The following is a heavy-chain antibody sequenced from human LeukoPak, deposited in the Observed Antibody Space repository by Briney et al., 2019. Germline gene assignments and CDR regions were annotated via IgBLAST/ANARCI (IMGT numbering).Heavy chain of an antibody. CDR3: ASGFYWFDP. J-gene: IGHJ5*02. V-gene: IGHV3-7*01. Sequence: GGSLRLSCAASGLTFSSYWMSWVRQAPGKGLEWVANIKQDGSEKYYVDSVKGRFTISRDNAKNSLYLQMNSLRAEDTAVYYCASGFYWFDPWGRGTLATVSS. D-gene: IGHD2/OR15-2a*01. CDR2: IKQDGSEK. CDR1: GLTFSSYW.